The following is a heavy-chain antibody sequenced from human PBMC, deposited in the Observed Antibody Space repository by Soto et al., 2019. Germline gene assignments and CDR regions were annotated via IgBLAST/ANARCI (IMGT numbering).Heavy chain of an antibody. J-gene: IGHJ4*01. V-gene: IGHV6-1*01. Sequence: SQTLSLTCAISGDSVSSNSAAWNWIRQSPSRGLEWLGRTYYKSRWYHDYAVSVRSRVTFNPDTSRNQFSLHLSSVTPEDTAVYYCARAKRPGPYYFDYWGQGNLVTVSS. CDR2: TYYKSRWYH. CDR1: GDSVSSNSAA. CDR3: ARAKRPGPYYFDY.